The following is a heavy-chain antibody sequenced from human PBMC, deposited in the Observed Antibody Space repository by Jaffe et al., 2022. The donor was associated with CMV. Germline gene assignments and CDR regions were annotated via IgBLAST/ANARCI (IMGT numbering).Heavy chain of an antibody. CDR2: TYYRSKWYN. D-gene: IGHD6-19*01. CDR1: GDSVSSNSAA. CDR3: ASSYGPGIAVGSAPKWFDP. Sequence: QVQLQQSGPGLVKPSQTLSLTCAISGDSVSSNSAAWNWIRQSPSRGLEWLGRTYYRSKWYNDYAVSVKSRITINPDTSKNQFSLQLNSVTPEDTAVYYCASSYGPGIAVGSAPKWFDPWGQGTLVTVSS. V-gene: IGHV6-1*01. J-gene: IGHJ5*02.